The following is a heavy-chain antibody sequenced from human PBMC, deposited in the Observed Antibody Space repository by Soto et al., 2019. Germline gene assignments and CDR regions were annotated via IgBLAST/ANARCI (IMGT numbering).Heavy chain of an antibody. Sequence: PGGSLRLSCAASGFTFSSYAMSWVRQAPGKGLEWVSAISGSGGSTYYADSVKGRFTISRDNSKNTLYLQMNSLRAEDTAVYYCAKEIQRITMVRGDPFDYWGQGTLVTVSS. CDR1: GFTFSSYA. V-gene: IGHV3-23*01. CDR3: AKEIQRITMVRGDPFDY. J-gene: IGHJ4*02. D-gene: IGHD3-10*01. CDR2: ISGSGGST.